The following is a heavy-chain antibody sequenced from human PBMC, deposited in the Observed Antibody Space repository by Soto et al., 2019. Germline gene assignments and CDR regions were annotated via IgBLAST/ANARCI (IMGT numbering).Heavy chain of an antibody. V-gene: IGHV3-30-3*01. Sequence: PVGSLRLSCAASVFVFSRYAIHWVRQAPGKGLEWVAVISTDGSVNYYADSVRGRFSISRDMSKNTVYLEMNELRGDDTAIFYCARSRRRAVTDSVGYWGQGTLFTVSS. CDR3: ARSRRRAVTDSVGY. CDR2: ISTDGSVN. D-gene: IGHD6-25*01. J-gene: IGHJ1*01. CDR1: VFVFSRYA.